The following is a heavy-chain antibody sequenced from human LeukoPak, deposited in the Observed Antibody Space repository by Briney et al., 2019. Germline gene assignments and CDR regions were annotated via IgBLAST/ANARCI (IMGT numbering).Heavy chain of an antibody. D-gene: IGHD5-12*01. CDR1: GGSISSSSYY. CDR2: IYYSGST. V-gene: IGHV4-39*01. Sequence: SETLSLTCTVSGGSISSSSYYWGWIRQPPGKGLEWIGSIYYSGSTYYNPSLKSRVTISVDTSKNQFSLKLSSVTAADTAVYYCARLEMATRDFDYWGQGTLVTVSS. J-gene: IGHJ4*02. CDR3: ARLEMATRDFDY.